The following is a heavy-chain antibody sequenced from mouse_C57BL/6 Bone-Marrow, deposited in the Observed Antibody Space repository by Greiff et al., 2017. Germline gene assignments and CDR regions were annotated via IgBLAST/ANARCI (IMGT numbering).Heavy chain of an antibody. CDR3: ARGPYDGYYYYAGMDY. J-gene: IGHJ4*01. Sequence: QVQLQQPGAELVKPGASVKLSCKASGYTFTSYWMHWVKQRPGRGLEWIGRIDPNSGGTKYNEKFKSKATLTVDKPSSTAYLQLSSLTTEDSAVYYCARGPYDGYYYYAGMDYWGQGTSVTVSS. D-gene: IGHD2-3*01. CDR1: GYTFTSYW. V-gene: IGHV1-72*01. CDR2: IDPNSGGT.